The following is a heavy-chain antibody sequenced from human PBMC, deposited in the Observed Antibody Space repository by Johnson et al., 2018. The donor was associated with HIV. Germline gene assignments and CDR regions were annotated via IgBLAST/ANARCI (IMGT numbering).Heavy chain of an antibody. V-gene: IGHV3-15*01. Sequence: MQLVESGGVVVQPGGSLRLSCAASGFTFDDYAMPWVRQAPGKGLEWVGRTTSNTDGGTTDYAAPVKGRFTISRDDSKNTVYLQMNSLKTEDTAIYYCTTVAAFGAFDIWGQGTMVTVSS. CDR2: TTSNTDGGTT. CDR1: GFTFDDYA. D-gene: IGHD3-16*01. J-gene: IGHJ3*02. CDR3: TTVAAFGAFDI.